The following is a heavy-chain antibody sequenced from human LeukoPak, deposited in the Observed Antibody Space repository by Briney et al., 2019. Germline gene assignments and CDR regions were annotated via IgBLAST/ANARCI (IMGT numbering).Heavy chain of an antibody. J-gene: IGHJ4*02. V-gene: IGHV4-34*01. CDR3: ARAGRYSGSYPPGY. D-gene: IGHD1-26*01. Sequence: SETLSLTCAVYGCSFSGYYLSWIRQPPGKGLEWISEINHSGSTNYNPSLKSRVTISVETSKNQFSLKLSSVTAADTAVYYCARAGRYSGSYPPGYWGQGTLVTVSS. CDR1: GCSFSGYY. CDR2: INHSGST.